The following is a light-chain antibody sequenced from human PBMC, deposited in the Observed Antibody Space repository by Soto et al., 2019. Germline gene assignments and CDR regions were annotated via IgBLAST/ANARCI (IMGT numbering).Light chain of an antibody. CDR3: QQSYSTPYT. J-gene: IGKJ2*01. Sequence: DIQMTQSPSSLSASVGDRVTITCRASQSISSYLNRYQQKPGKAPKLLIYAASSLQSGVPSRFSGSGSGSEFTLTISRLQPEDFATDYCQQSYSTPYTFGQGTKLEIK. V-gene: IGKV1-39*01. CDR1: QSISSY. CDR2: AAS.